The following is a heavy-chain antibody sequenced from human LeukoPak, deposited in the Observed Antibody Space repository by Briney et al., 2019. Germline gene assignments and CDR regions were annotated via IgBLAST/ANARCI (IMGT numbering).Heavy chain of an antibody. D-gene: IGHD5-18*01. CDR3: ARDLKTGYTYGYPLDY. J-gene: IGHJ4*02. V-gene: IGHV3-7*01. CDR2: INQDGSLK. CDR1: GFTFSDYW. Sequence: GGSLRLSCAASGFTFSDYWMSWVRQAPGKGLEWVANINQDGSLKYYVDSVKGRFTISRDNAKNSLYLQMNSLRAEDTAVYSCARDLKTGYTYGYPLDYWGQGTLVTVSS.